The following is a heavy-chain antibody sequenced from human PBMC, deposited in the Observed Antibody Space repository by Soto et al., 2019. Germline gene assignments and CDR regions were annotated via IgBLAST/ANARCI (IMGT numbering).Heavy chain of an antibody. D-gene: IGHD3-9*01. J-gene: IGHJ4*02. CDR3: ARDPSTGNAGC. CDR2: ISSDGDST. V-gene: IGHV3-23*01. Sequence: PGGSLRLSCAASGFTFSTYALNWVRQSPGKGLEWVSTISSDGDSTYYVDSVKGRFTVSRDNSKNTMYLQMNSLRAEDTALYFCARDPSTGNAGCWGQGSRVTVSS. CDR1: GFTFSTYA.